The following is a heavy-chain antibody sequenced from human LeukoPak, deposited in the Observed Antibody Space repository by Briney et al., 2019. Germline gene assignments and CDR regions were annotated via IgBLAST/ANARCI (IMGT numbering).Heavy chain of an antibody. CDR1: ESGITFNNYW. V-gene: IGHV3-74*01. J-gene: IGHJ4*02. Sequence: PGGSLRLSCAASESGITFNNYWMHWVRQAPGKGLVWASRINGDGSTTSYADSVRGRFTISRDNAKNTLYLQMNSLRAEDTAVYYCATLISGWSLYWGQGTLVTVSS. CDR3: ATLISGWSLY. CDR2: INGDGSTT. D-gene: IGHD6-19*01.